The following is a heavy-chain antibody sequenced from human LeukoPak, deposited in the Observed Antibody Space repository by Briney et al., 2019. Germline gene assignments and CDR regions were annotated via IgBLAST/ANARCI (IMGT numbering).Heavy chain of an antibody. CDR2: MHYRGNT. J-gene: IGHJ4*02. Sequence: SETLSLTCTVSGGSISSHYWSWIRQSPGKGLEWIGFMHYRGNTNSNPSLRSRVTISMDTSKNQFSLKMSSVTAADTAVYYCARGKSRGSHIDYWGQGTLVTVSS. V-gene: IGHV4-59*08. CDR3: ARGKSRGSHIDY. CDR1: GGSISSHY. D-gene: IGHD1-26*01.